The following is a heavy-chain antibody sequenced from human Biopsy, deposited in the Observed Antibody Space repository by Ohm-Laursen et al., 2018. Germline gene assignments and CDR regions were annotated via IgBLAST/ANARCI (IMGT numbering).Heavy chain of an antibody. V-gene: IGHV1-18*01. Sequence: GASVKVSRKVSGYIFTIFGVSWVRQAPGHGLEWMVWVSTYNGNTEYEQKFQGRFTMTTDTSTNTAYMELRSLRSDDTAVYFCARVREGGLPDYWGQGILVTVSS. D-gene: IGHD3-16*01. J-gene: IGHJ4*02. CDR3: ARVREGGLPDY. CDR2: VSTYNGNT. CDR1: GYIFTIFG.